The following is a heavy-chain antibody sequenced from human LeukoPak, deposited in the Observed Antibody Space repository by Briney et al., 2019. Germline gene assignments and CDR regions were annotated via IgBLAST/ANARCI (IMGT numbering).Heavy chain of an antibody. CDR1: GGSVSSGSYY. Sequence: SETLSLTCDVSGGSVSSGSYYWSWIRQPPGKGLEWGGYIYYSGGTNYNPSLKSRVTISVGTSKNRFSLTLSSVTAADTAVYYCARYRGDGPGTFDIWGQGTMVTVSS. CDR3: ARYRGDGPGTFDI. D-gene: IGHD3-10*01. J-gene: IGHJ3*02. CDR2: IYYSGGT. V-gene: IGHV4-61*03.